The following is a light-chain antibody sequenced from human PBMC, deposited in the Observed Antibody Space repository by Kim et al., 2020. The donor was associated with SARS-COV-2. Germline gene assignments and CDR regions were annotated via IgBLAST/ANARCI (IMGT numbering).Light chain of an antibody. CDR3: QVWDSSSVHVV. CDR2: YDN. Sequence: SYELTQPPSVSVAPGKTARITCGGNNIGIKSVHWYQQKPGQAPVLVIYYDNDRPSGIPERFSGSNSGNTATLTISRVEAGDEADYYCQVWDSSSVHVVFGGGTQLTVL. CDR1: NIGIKS. V-gene: IGLV3-21*04. J-gene: IGLJ2*01.